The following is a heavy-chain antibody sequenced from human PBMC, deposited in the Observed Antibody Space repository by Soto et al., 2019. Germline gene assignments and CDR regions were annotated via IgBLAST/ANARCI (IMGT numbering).Heavy chain of an antibody. V-gene: IGHV3-74*01. J-gene: IGHJ6*02. CDR2: IKSDGSST. D-gene: IGHD6-6*01. CDR1: GFTFRSSC. Sequence: PGGSLRLSCAASGFTFRSSCMHWVRQAPGKGLVWVSRIKSDGSSTSYADSVKGRFTISRDNAKNTLYLQMNSLRAEDTAVYYCASRYSSSSREDFYYGMDVWGQGTTVTVSS. CDR3: ASRYSSSSREDFYYGMDV.